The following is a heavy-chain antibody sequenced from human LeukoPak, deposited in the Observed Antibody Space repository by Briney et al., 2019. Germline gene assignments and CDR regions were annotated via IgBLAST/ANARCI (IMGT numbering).Heavy chain of an antibody. CDR3: AREYSSSWYVLDY. CDR1: GFTFDDYG. Sequence: GGSLRLSCAASGFTFDDYGMSWVRQAPRKGLEWVSGINWKGGNTGYADSVKGRFPISRDNAKNSLHLQMNSLRAEDTALYYCAREYSSSWYVLDYWGQGTLVTVSS. J-gene: IGHJ4*02. D-gene: IGHD6-13*01. CDR2: INWKGGNT. V-gene: IGHV3-20*04.